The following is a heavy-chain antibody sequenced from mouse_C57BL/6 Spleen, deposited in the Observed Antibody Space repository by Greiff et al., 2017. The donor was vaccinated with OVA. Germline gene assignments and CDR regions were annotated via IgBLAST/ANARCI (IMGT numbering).Heavy chain of an antibody. V-gene: IGHV5-4*01. CDR3: AREGGRGYAIDY. Sequence: EVKLMESGGGLVKPGGSLKLSCAASGFTFSSYAMSWVRQTPEKRLEWVATISDGGSYTYYPDNVKGRFTISRDNAKNNLYLQMSHLKSEDTAMYYCAREGGRGYAIDYWGQGTSVTVSS. CDR2: ISDGGSYT. CDR1: GFTFSSYA. J-gene: IGHJ4*01.